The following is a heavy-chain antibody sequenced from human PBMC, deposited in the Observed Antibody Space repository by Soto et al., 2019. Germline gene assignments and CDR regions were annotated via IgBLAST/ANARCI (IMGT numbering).Heavy chain of an antibody. J-gene: IGHJ4*02. V-gene: IGHV4-30-4*01. CDR1: GGSVSTGDHY. CDR3: ACYYDSSGPTYDH. D-gene: IGHD3-22*01. CDR2: IYYSGTT. Sequence: SETLSLTCTVSGGSVSTGDHYWSWIRQPPGRGLEWIGYIYYSGTTYYNPSLKSRVFMSVDTSRNQFSLKLSSVTAADTAVYYCACYYDSSGPTYDHWGQGILVTDSS.